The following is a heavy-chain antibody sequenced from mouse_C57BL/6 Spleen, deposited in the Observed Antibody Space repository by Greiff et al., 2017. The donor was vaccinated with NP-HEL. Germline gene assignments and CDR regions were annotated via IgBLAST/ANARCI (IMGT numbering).Heavy chain of an antibody. CDR3: ARATVPDY. V-gene: IGHV5-17*01. D-gene: IGHD1-1*01. CDR1: GFTFSDYG. CDR2: ISSGSSTI. J-gene: IGHJ2*01. Sequence: DVKLQESGGGLVKPGGSLKLSCAASGFTFSDYGMHWVRQAPGRGLEWVAYISSGSSTIYYADTVKGRFTISRDNAKNTLFLQMTSLRSEDTAMYYCARATVPDYWGQGTTLTVSS.